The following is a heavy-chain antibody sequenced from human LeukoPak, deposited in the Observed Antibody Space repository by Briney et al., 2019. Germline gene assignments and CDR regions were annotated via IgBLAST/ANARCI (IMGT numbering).Heavy chain of an antibody. D-gene: IGHD6-13*01. J-gene: IGHJ4*02. CDR3: ARGYGSSWYYIDY. CDR2: IYYTGST. CDR1: GGSISVYY. V-gene: IGHV4-59*08. Sequence: SETLSLTCTVSGGSISVYYWSWLRQPPGKGREWIGYIYYTGSTNYNPSLKSRVTMSVDTSKNQFSLKLTSVTAADTAVYYCARGYGSSWYYIDYWGQGTLVTVSS.